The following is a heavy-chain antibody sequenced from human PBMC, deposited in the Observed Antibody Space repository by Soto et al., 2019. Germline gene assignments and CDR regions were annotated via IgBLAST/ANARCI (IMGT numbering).Heavy chain of an antibody. D-gene: IGHD6-19*01. CDR3: AKDPGIAVAGTTLDAFDI. V-gene: IGHV3-23*01. Sequence: TFSSYAMSWVRQAPGKGLEWVSAISGSGGSTYYADSVKGRFTISRDNSKNTLYLQMNSLRAEDTAVYYCAKDPGIAVAGTTLDAFDIWGQGTMVTVSS. CDR1: TFSSYA. CDR2: ISGSGGST. J-gene: IGHJ3*02.